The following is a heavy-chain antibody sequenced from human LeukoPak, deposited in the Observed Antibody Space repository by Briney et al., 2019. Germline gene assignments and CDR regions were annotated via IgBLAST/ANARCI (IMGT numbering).Heavy chain of an antibody. V-gene: IGHV4-59*08. CDR1: GGSISNYY. D-gene: IGHD3-16*01. Sequence: SETLSLTCTVSGGSISNYYWSWIRQPPGKGLEWIGYIYYSGSTNYNPSLKSRVTISVDTSKNQFSLKLNSVTAADTAVYYCARTGARDCYASNRYWFDPWGQGTLVTVSS. J-gene: IGHJ5*02. CDR2: IYYSGST. CDR3: ARTGARDCYASNRYWFDP.